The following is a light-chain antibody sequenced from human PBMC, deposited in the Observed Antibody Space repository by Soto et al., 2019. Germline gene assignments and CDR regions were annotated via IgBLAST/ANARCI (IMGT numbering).Light chain of an antibody. Sequence: ELVWTQSPATLSLSPGERSTLSGLASQSISDFLAWYQQKPGQAHRLLIYAASTRATGIPARFSGSGSGTEFTITISSLQSEDFAVYYCQQHSNWPLTVGPGTKVEI. J-gene: IGKJ1*01. CDR2: AAS. CDR3: QQHSNWPLT. CDR1: QSISDF. V-gene: IGKV3-11*01.